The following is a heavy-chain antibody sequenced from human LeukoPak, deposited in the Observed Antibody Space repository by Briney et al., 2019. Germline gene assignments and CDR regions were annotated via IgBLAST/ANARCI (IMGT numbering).Heavy chain of an antibody. Sequence: GPVKVSCKASGGTFSSYAISWVRQAPGQGLEWMEWINPNSGGTNYAQKFQGRVTMTRDTSISTAYMELSRLRSDDTAVYYCARAPSIRVITNFDYWGQGTLVTVSS. D-gene: IGHD3-16*02. CDR1: GGTFSSYA. CDR3: ARAPSIRVITNFDY. V-gene: IGHV1-2*02. CDR2: INPNSGGT. J-gene: IGHJ4*02.